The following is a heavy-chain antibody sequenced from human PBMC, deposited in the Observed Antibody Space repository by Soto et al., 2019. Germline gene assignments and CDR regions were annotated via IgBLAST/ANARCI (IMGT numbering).Heavy chain of an antibody. Sequence: GGSLRLSCAASGFILSNYAMHWVRQGPGRGLEYLASIRSSGSGTHYADSVKGRFTISRDNSKNTLYLQMGSLRTDDTAFYHCARDARVSGTYYYYYMDVWGKGTTVTVSS. CDR3: ARDARVSGTYYYYYMDV. CDR2: IRSSGSGT. D-gene: IGHD3-3*01. V-gene: IGHV3-64*02. CDR1: GFILSNYA. J-gene: IGHJ6*03.